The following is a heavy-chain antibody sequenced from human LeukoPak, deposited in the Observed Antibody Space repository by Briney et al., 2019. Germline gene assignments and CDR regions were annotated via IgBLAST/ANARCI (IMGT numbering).Heavy chain of an antibody. CDR3: AREYSSSSPYYYQYYMDV. CDR1: GASSSSYY. J-gene: IGHJ6*03. D-gene: IGHD6-6*01. CDR2: TFYSAST. Sequence: PSETLSLTCTVSGASSSSYYWSWIRQPPGKGLEWIGCTFYSASTTYNPSLKSRVTISVDTSKNQFSLKLSSVTAADTAVYYCAREYSSSSPYYYQYYMDVWGKGTTVTVSS. V-gene: IGHV4-59*01.